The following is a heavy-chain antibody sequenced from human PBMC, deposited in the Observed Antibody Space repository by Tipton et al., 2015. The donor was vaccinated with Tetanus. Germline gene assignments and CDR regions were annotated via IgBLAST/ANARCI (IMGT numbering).Heavy chain of an antibody. V-gene: IGHV4-39*07. CDR3: ARANYDFSMKGPFDA. CDR2: IYYNGNT. Sequence: TLSLTCSLSGGSLSSGTFYWDWIRQRPGKGLEWIGNIYYNGNTLQNPSLEGRVTLSLDKSKNQFSLKLTSVSAADTAVYFCARANYDFSMKGPFDAWGQGILVVVSA. D-gene: IGHD3-3*01. CDR1: GGSLSSGTFY. J-gene: IGHJ4*02.